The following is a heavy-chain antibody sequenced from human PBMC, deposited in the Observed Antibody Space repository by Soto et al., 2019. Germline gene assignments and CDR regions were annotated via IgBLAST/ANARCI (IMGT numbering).Heavy chain of an antibody. V-gene: IGHV4-4*02. CDR1: SGSIFTTNW. CDR2: IYHSGSP. D-gene: IGHD3-16*01. J-gene: IGHJ3*01. Sequence: QVQLQESGPGLVKPSGTLSLTCAASSGSIFTTNWWSWVRQSPGRGLQWIGDIYHSGSPKYNPSLKSRVSISIDKYTYRFFLNLTSVTAADTGVYYCARKPDVATAKVGGGYVFDVWGQGTMVTVSS. CDR3: ARKPDVATAKVGGGYVFDV.